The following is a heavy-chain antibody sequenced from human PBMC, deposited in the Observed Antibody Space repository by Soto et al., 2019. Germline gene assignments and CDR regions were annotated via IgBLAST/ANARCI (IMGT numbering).Heavy chain of an antibody. CDR3: ARSGLLWFGELLFRFHWYFDL. Sequence: QVQLVQSGAEEKKPGASVKVSGKASGYTFTSYAMHWVRQAPGQRLEWMGWINAGNGNTKYSQKFQGRVTITRDTSASTAYMELSSLRSEDTAVYYCARSGLLWFGELLFRFHWYFDLWGRGTLVTVSS. D-gene: IGHD3-10*01. J-gene: IGHJ2*01. CDR1: GYTFTSYA. V-gene: IGHV1-3*05. CDR2: INAGNGNT.